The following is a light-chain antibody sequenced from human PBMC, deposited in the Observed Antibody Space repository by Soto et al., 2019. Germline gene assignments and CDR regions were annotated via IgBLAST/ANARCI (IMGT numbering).Light chain of an antibody. Sequence: AIRMTQSPSSFSASTGDRVTLACLASQGIISYLAWYQQNPGKAPKLLIYAASTLQSGVPSRFSGSGSGTDFTLTISCLQSEDFATYYCQQYYSYPITFGQGTRLEIK. CDR1: QGIISY. CDR2: AAS. CDR3: QQYYSYPIT. J-gene: IGKJ5*01. V-gene: IGKV1-8*01.